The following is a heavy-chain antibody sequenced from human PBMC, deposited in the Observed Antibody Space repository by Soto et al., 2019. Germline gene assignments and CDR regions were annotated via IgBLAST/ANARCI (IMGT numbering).Heavy chain of an antibody. J-gene: IGHJ4*02. CDR1: GFTFSTYT. Sequence: GGSLRLSCASSGFTFSTYTMNWVRQAPGKGLEWVSSINGRSNYKYYTDSVKGRFTISRDNAKNSLYLQMSRLRAEDTAVYYCATEDGIVGGTSAFDYWGRGTLVTVPS. CDR2: INGRSNYK. D-gene: IGHD1-26*01. V-gene: IGHV3-21*01. CDR3: ATEDGIVGGTSAFDY.